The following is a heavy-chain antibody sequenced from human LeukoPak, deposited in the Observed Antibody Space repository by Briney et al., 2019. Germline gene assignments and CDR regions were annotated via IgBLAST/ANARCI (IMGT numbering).Heavy chain of an antibody. D-gene: IGHD3-16*01. Sequence: PGGSLRLSCAATGFTYDEYAMHWVRQAPGKKMEWVSLISGDGGSTYYADSVKGRFTISRDNSKNSLYLQMNSLRTEDTALYYCAKGIGVYYFDYWGQGTLVSVSS. V-gene: IGHV3-43*02. CDR1: GFTYDEYA. J-gene: IGHJ4*02. CDR2: ISGDGGST. CDR3: AKGIGVYYFDY.